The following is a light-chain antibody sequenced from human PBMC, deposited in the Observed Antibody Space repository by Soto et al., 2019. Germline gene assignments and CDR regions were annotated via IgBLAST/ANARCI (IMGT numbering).Light chain of an antibody. CDR3: QQSYSTAWT. J-gene: IGKJ1*01. Sequence: DIQMTQSPSSLSASVGDRVTITCRASQSISNYLNWYQHKPGKAPKLLIYAASSLQSGVPSRFSGSGSGTDFTLTISSLQLEDFATYYCQQSYSTAWTFGQWTKVEIK. CDR1: QSISNY. CDR2: AAS. V-gene: IGKV1-39*01.